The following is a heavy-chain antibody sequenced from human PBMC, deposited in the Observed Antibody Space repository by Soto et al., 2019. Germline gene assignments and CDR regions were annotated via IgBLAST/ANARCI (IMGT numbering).Heavy chain of an antibody. D-gene: IGHD3-22*01. Sequence: QVQLVQSGAEAKKPGSSVKVSCKASGGTFSSYAISWVRQAPGQGLEWMGGIIPIFGTANYAQKFQGRVTITADESTSTAYMELSSLRSEDTAVYYCARGYYYDSSGYYSNAYYFDYWGQGTLVTVSS. CDR1: GGTFSSYA. CDR3: ARGYYYDSSGYYSNAYYFDY. J-gene: IGHJ4*02. CDR2: IIPIFGTA. V-gene: IGHV1-69*01.